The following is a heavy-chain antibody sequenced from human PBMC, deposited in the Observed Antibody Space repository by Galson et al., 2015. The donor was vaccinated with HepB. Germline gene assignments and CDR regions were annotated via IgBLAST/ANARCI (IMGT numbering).Heavy chain of an antibody. V-gene: IGHV3-9*01. CDR3: AKDDCTIFGDAADYYYMDV. Sequence: SLRLSCAASGFTFGDHAMHWVRQAPGKGLEWVSGISWSSGSIVYADSVKGRFTMSRDNAKNSLYLQMNSLRGEDTALYYCAKDDCTIFGDAADYYYMDVWGKVTTFTV. J-gene: IGHJ6*03. D-gene: IGHD3-3*01. CDR1: GFTFGDHA. CDR2: ISWSSGSI.